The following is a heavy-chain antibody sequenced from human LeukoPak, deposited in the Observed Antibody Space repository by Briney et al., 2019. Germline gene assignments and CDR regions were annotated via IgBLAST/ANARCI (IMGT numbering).Heavy chain of an antibody. CDR1: GFTFSSYS. CDR2: ISSSSSYI. V-gene: IGHV3-21*01. Sequence: GGSLRLSCAASGFTFSSYSMNWVRQAPGKGLEWVSSISSSSSYIYYADSVKGRFTISRDNAKNSLYLQVNSLRAEDTAVYYCARGVGATPHFDYWGQGTLVTVSS. CDR3: ARGVGATPHFDY. D-gene: IGHD1-26*01. J-gene: IGHJ4*02.